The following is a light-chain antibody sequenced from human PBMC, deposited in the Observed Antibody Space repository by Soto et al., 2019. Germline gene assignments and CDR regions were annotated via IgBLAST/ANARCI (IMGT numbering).Light chain of an antibody. V-gene: IGKV3-20*01. J-gene: IGKJ2*01. CDR1: QRVRSSF. CDR3: QQYENSVMYT. Sequence: ELVLTQSPGPLSLSPGERATLSCRARQRVRSSFFAWYQQKPGQAHRLLIYDVSVRATGIPDRFSGSGSGTDVTLTINRLEPEDFAVYYCQQYENSVMYTFGQGTKLEIK. CDR2: DVS.